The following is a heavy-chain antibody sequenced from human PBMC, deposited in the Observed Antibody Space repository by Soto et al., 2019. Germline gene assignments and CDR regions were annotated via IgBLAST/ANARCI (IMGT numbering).Heavy chain of an antibody. CDR3: AKLFFCLRSYSNGCMVV. D-gene: IGHD3-10*02. CDR2: ISYDGSNK. CDR1: GFTFSSYG. J-gene: IGHJ6*02. V-gene: IGHV3-30*18. Sequence: GGSLRLSCAASGFTFSSYGMHWVRQAPGKGLEWVAVISYDGSNKYYADSVKGRFTISRDNSKNTLYLQMNSLRAEDTAVYYCAKLFFCLRSYSNGCMVVWGQGITVTV.